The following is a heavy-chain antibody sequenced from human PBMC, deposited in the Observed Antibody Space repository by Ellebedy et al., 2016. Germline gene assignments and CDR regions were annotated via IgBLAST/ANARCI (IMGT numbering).Heavy chain of an antibody. CDR1: GGTFSSYA. Sequence: SVKVSCXASGGTFSSYAISWVRQAPGQGLEWMGGIIPIFGTANYAQKFQGRVTITADESTSTAYMELSNLRSEDTAVYYCARTNGPWYSSSPDYWGQGTLVTVSS. V-gene: IGHV1-69*13. CDR2: IIPIFGTA. J-gene: IGHJ4*02. CDR3: ARTNGPWYSSSPDY. D-gene: IGHD6-13*01.